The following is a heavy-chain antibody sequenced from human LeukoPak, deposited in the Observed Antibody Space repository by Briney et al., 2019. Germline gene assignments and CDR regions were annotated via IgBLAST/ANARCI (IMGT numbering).Heavy chain of an antibody. V-gene: IGHV4-39*01. CDR2: IYYSGST. J-gene: IGHJ4*02. D-gene: IGHD6-19*01. CDR3: ARRTIAVAEDY. Sequence: PSETLSLTCTVSGGSISSSSHYWGWIRQPPGKGLEWIGSIYYSGSTYYNPSLKSRVTISVDTSKNQFSLKLSSVTAADTAVYYCARRTIAVAEDYWGQGTLVTVSS. CDR1: GGSISSSSHY.